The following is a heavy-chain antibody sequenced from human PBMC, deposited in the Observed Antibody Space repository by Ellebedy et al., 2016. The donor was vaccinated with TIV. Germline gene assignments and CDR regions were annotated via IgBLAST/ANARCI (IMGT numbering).Heavy chain of an antibody. J-gene: IGHJ5*02. Sequence: GGSLRLSCEASGFSFRSYWMSWVHQAPGKGLEWVANIYQDGGVQYYVDSVKGRFTISRDNADNSLFLQMNSLRAEDTAVYYCARRGSYGDYAVQINSWFDRWGRGTLVSVSS. D-gene: IGHD4-17*01. V-gene: IGHV3-7*01. CDR3: ARRGSYGDYAVQINSWFDR. CDR2: IYQDGGVQ. CDR1: GFSFRSYW.